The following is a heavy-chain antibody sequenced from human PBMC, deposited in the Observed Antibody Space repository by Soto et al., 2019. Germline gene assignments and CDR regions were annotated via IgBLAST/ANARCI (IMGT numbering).Heavy chain of an antibody. J-gene: IGHJ6*02. D-gene: IGHD2-2*02. CDR1: GFTFSSYS. CDR3: ARDSGYCSSTSCYTGWGVXXXYGMDV. CDR2: ISSSSSYI. V-gene: IGHV3-21*01. Sequence: AGSLRLSCAASGFTFSSYSXXWVRQAPGKGLEWVSSISSSSSYIYYADSGKRRFTNSRYNAKHSLYLQMNSLRAEDTAVYYCARDSGYCSSTSCYTGWGVXXXYGMDVWGQGTTVTVSS.